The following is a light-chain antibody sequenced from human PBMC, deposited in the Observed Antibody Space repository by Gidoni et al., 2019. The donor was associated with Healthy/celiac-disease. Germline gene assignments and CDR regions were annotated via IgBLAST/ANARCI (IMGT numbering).Light chain of an antibody. CDR1: QGISSW. J-gene: IGKJ4*01. Sequence: DIQMTQSPSSVSASVGDRVTITCRASQGISSWLAWYQKKPGKAPKLLIYAASSLQSGVPSRFSGSGSGTDFTLTISSLQPEDFATYYCQQANSFPLTFGGXTKVEIK. CDR2: AAS. V-gene: IGKV1D-12*01. CDR3: QQANSFPLT.